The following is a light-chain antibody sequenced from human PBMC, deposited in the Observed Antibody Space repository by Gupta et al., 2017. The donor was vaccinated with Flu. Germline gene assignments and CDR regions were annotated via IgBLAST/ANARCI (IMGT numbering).Light chain of an antibody. V-gene: IGLV2-18*02. CDR3: SSYTSSSTYV. Sequence: QSALTQPPSVSGSPGQSVTIPCTGTSSDVGTYNRVSWYQQPPGTAPKLMIYEVSNRPSGVPDRFSGSKSGNTASLTISGLQGEDEADYYCSSYTSSSTYVFGTGTKVTVL. J-gene: IGLJ1*01. CDR1: SSDVGTYNR. CDR2: EVS.